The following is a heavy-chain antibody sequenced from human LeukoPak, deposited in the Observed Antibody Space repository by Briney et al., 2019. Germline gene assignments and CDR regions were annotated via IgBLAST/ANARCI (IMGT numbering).Heavy chain of an antibody. J-gene: IGHJ4*02. Sequence: GGSLRLSCAASGFTFSSYYIHWVRQAPGKGLQWVSSISGSSTYIYYADSVKGRFTISRDNAKNSLYLQMNSLRAEDTAMYYCARDLGYYGSGSPGAHWGQGTLVTVSS. CDR2: ISGSSTYI. CDR1: GFTFSSYY. V-gene: IGHV3-21*01. CDR3: ARDLGYYGSGSPGAH. D-gene: IGHD3-10*01.